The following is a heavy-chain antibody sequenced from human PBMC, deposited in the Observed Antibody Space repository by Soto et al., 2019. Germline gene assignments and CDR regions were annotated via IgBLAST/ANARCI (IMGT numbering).Heavy chain of an antibody. D-gene: IGHD3-22*01. CDR2: ISRYGDFT. Sequence: VQLLESGGALIQPGGSVRLSCAASGFTFNIYAMTWVRQAPGKGLEWVSAISRYGDFTYYADSVEGRFTISTDNSMNTLYLQMNSLRAEDTAVYYCAKDRYLDHDSRGYLFDNWGQGTLVTVSS. V-gene: IGHV3-23*01. CDR1: GFTFNIYA. J-gene: IGHJ4*02. CDR3: AKDRYLDHDSRGYLFDN.